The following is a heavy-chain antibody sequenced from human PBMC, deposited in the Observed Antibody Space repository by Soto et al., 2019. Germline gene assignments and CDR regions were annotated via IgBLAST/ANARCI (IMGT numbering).Heavy chain of an antibody. D-gene: IGHD4-17*01. CDR3: TLYVTTSAFDI. CDR1: GFTFSGSA. Sequence: EVQLVESGGGLVQPGGSLKLSCAASGFTFSGSAMHWVRQASGKGLEWVGRIRSKANSYATAYAASVKGRFTISRDDSKNTAYLQMNSLKTEDTGVYYCTLYVTTSAFDIWGQGTMVTVSS. CDR2: IRSKANSYAT. V-gene: IGHV3-73*01. J-gene: IGHJ3*02.